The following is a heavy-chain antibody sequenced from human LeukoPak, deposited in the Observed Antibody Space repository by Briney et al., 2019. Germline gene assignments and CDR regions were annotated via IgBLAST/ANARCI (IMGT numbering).Heavy chain of an antibody. V-gene: IGHV3-30*03. J-gene: IGHJ4*02. CDR3: ARDYGDYGGYFDY. D-gene: IGHD4-17*01. CDR1: GFTFSSYG. Sequence: PGGSLRLSCAASGFTFSSYGIHWVRQAPGKGLEWVAVISYDGSNKYYTDSLKGRFTISRDNSKNTLYLQMNSLRAEDTAVYYCARDYGDYGGYFDYWGQGTLVTVSS. CDR2: ISYDGSNK.